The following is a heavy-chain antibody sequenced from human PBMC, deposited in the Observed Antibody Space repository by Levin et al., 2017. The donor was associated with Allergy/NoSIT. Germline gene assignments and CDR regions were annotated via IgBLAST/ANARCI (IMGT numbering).Heavy chain of an antibody. V-gene: IGHV3-23*01. J-gene: IGHJ4*02. D-gene: IGHD3-10*01. Sequence: GESLKISRAASGFTFSSYGMSWVRQAPGKGLEWVSSISDSGDTTNYADSVTGRFTISRDNSKNTLYLQMNSLRAEDTAVYYCAKGGYGSGTGYFDYWGQGTLVTVSS. CDR3: AKGGYGSGTGYFDY. CDR2: ISDSGDTT. CDR1: GFTFSSYG.